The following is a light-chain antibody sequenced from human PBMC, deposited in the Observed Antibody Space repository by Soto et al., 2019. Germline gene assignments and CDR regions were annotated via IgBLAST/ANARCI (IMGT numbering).Light chain of an antibody. CDR2: EVS. V-gene: IGLV2-8*01. J-gene: IGLJ3*02. CDR3: SSTAGNNNLV. Sequence: QSALTQSPSASGSPGQSVTISCTGTSSDVGGHNYVSWYQHHPGKAPKLIIYEVSKRPSGVPDRFSGSTSGNTASLTVSGLQDDDAAVYYCSSTAGNNNLVFGGGTKLTVL. CDR1: SSDVGGHNY.